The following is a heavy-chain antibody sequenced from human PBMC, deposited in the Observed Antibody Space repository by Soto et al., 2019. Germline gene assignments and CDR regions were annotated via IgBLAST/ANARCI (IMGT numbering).Heavy chain of an antibody. J-gene: IGHJ4*02. D-gene: IGHD3-3*01. V-gene: IGHV3-15*01. CDR1: GFIFSNAW. CDR3: TTDRFSVSPD. Sequence: PGGSLRLSCAASGFIFSNAWMNWVRQAPGKGLEWIGRIKSKTDGGTTDYAAPVKGRFTISRDDSKTTLYLQMNSLKSEDTAVYYCTTDRFSVSPDWGLGTLVTVPQ. CDR2: IKSKTDGGTT.